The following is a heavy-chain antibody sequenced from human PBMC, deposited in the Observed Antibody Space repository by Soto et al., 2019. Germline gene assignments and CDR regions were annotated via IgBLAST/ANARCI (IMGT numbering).Heavy chain of an antibody. CDR2: IIHDGSEK. D-gene: IGHD1-1*01. Sequence: GALRLSCAASGFPFSGYWMSWVRQAPGKGLEWVANIIHDGSEKNYVDYAKGRFTISRDNAKNSLYLQMNSLRGEDTAVYYCATGRDGYNHYFDYWGQGTLVTVSS. V-gene: IGHV3-7*03. CDR3: ATGRDGYNHYFDY. J-gene: IGHJ4*02. CDR1: GFPFSGYW.